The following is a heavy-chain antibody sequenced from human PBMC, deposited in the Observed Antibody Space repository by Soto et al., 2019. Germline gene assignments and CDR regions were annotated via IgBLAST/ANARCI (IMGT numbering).Heavy chain of an antibody. V-gene: IGHV1-18*01. D-gene: IGHD3-16*01. Sequence: VSVKVSCKASGYTFTSSGSSWLRRSAVEGHAWMGWISAYNGNTNYSHKRQGRATMTTGTSTRTAYMELRSLRSDDTAVYYCARAGGRLWAPSFDYWGQGTLVTVSS. CDR2: ISAYNGNT. CDR1: GYTFTSSG. CDR3: ARAGGRLWAPSFDY. J-gene: IGHJ4*02.